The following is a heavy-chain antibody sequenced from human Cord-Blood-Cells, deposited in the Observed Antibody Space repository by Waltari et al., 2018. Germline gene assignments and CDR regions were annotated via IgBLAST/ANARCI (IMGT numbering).Heavy chain of an antibody. CDR2: LNHRGST. CDR3: AGGLTYYDILTGSNWFDP. CDR1: GGSFSGSY. Sequence: QVQLQQWGAGLWKPSETLSLTCAVYGGSFSGSYWSWIRQPPGKGLEWIGELNHRGSTSCNPCLNSRVIITVDPSKNQVSLKLSSVTDADTAVYYCAGGLTYYDILTGSNWFDPWGQGTLVTVSS. J-gene: IGHJ5*02. D-gene: IGHD3-9*01. V-gene: IGHV4-34*01.